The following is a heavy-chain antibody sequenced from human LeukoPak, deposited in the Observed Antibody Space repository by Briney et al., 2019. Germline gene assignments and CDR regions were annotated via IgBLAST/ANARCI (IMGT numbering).Heavy chain of an antibody. Sequence: ASVKVSCKASGYTFTSYDINWVRQAAGQGLEWMGWMNPNSGNTGYAQRFQGRVTMTRNTSVSTAYMELRSLRSDDTAVYYCARIYGGSSWRWAFDIWGQGTMVTVSS. CDR3: ARIYGGSSWRWAFDI. J-gene: IGHJ3*02. V-gene: IGHV1-8*01. CDR1: GYTFTSYD. D-gene: IGHD6-13*01. CDR2: MNPNSGNT.